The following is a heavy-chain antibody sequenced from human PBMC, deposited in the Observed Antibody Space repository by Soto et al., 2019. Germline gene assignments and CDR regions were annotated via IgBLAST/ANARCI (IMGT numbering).Heavy chain of an antibody. CDR1: GYTFTSYG. V-gene: IGHV1-18*01. J-gene: IGHJ4*02. CDR3: AREMVRGVGSDY. CDR2: ISTYNGNT. D-gene: IGHD3-10*01. Sequence: QVQLVQSGAEVKKPGASVKVSCKASGYTFTSYGISWVRQAPGQGLEWMGWISTYNGNTKYAQKLQGRVTMTTDTATSTAYTELRSLRSDDTAVVYWAREMVRGVGSDYWGQGTLVTVSS.